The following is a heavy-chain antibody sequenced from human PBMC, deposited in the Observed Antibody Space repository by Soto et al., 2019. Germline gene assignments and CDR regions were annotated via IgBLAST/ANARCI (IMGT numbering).Heavy chain of an antibody. V-gene: IGHV1-18*01. D-gene: IGHD5-12*01. J-gene: IGHJ4*02. CDR3: AKSPRGEMATD. CDR1: GYTFINYH. CDR2: INTYNGMT. Sequence: QVQLVQSGGEVKKPGASVTVSCKASGYTFINYHITWVRQAPRQGLEWMAWINTYNGMTDYAQRFQGRVTMTRDTSPSTAYLELRNLVSDDTAVYFCAKSPRGEMATDWGQGTLVTVSS.